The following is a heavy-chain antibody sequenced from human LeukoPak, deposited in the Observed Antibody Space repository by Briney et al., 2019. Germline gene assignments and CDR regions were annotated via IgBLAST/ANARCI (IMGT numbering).Heavy chain of an antibody. J-gene: IGHJ4*02. CDR2: ISGSGGST. Sequence: GGSLRLSCAASRFTFSSYAMTWVRQAPGKGLEWVSGISGSGGSTHYADSVKGRFSVSRDNSKNTLYLQMNNLRAEDTAVYYCAKDQAYYDFWSPYVWGQGTLVTVAS. V-gene: IGHV3-23*01. CDR1: RFTFSSYA. D-gene: IGHD3-3*01. CDR3: AKDQAYYDFWSPYV.